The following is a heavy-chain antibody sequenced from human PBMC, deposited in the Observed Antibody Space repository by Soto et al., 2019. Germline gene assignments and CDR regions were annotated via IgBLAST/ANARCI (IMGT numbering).Heavy chain of an antibody. CDR3: ARGQGGRNHYSYGMDV. CDR1: GYNFISYD. D-gene: IGHD1-1*01. J-gene: IGHJ6*02. CDR2: MNPNSGKT. V-gene: IGHV1-8*01. Sequence: GASVKVSCKASGYNFISYDINWVRQATGQGLEWMGWMNPNSGKTAFAQNFQGRVTMARDTSISTAYMDLSSLRSEDTAVYYCARGQGGRNHYSYGMDVWGQGTTVTVYS.